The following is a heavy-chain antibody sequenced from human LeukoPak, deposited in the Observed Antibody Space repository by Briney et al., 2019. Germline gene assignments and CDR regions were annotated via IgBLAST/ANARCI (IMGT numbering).Heavy chain of an antibody. J-gene: IGHJ4*02. D-gene: IGHD1-1*01. CDR3: TPDGTGTKEVDY. Sequence: GGSLRLSCSASGFTFSSFARHWGRQASGKGLEWVGRIRSKANSYATAYAASVKGRFTISRDDSKNTAYLQMNSLKTEDTAVYYCTPDGTGTKEVDYWGQGTLVTVSS. V-gene: IGHV3-73*01. CDR1: GFTFSSFA. CDR2: IRSKANSYAT.